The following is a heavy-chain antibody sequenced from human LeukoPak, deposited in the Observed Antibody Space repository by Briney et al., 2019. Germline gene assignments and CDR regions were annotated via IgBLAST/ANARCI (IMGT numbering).Heavy chain of an antibody. D-gene: IGHD3-22*01. Sequence: GESLKISCKGSGSRFTSYWIGWVRQMPGKGLEWMGIIYPGDSDTRYSPSFQGQVTISADKSISTAYLQWSSLKASDTAMYYCARQYYYDSSGYNYWGQGTLVTVSS. J-gene: IGHJ4*02. CDR2: IYPGDSDT. CDR1: GSRFTSYW. V-gene: IGHV5-51*01. CDR3: ARQYYYDSSGYNY.